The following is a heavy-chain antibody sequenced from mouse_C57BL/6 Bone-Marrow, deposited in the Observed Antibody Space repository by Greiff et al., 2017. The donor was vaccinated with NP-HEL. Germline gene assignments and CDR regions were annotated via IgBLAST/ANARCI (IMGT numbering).Heavy chain of an antibody. V-gene: IGHV8-12*01. D-gene: IGHD2-4*01. CDR3: APLYYDYDGGYAMDY. J-gene: IGHJ4*01. CDR2: IYWDDDK. CDR1: GFSLSTSGMG. Sequence: QVTLKVSGPGILQSSQPLSLTCSFSGFSLSTSGMGVSWIRQPSGKGLEWLAHIYWDDDKRYNPSLKSRLTISKDTSRNQVFLKITSVDTADTATYYCAPLYYDYDGGYAMDYWGQGTSVTVSS.